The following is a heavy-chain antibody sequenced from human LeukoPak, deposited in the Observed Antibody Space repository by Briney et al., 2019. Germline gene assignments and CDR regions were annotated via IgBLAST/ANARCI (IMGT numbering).Heavy chain of an antibody. CDR3: AKDGYSSSWSLDY. D-gene: IGHD6-13*01. CDR2: ISYDGSNK. Sequence: GGSLRLSCAASGFTFSSYGMHWVRQAPGKGLEGVAVISYDGSNKYYADSVKGRFTISRDNSKNTLYLQMNSLRAEDTAVYYCAKDGYSSSWSLDYWGQGTLVTVSS. CDR1: GFTFSSYG. V-gene: IGHV3-30*18. J-gene: IGHJ4*02.